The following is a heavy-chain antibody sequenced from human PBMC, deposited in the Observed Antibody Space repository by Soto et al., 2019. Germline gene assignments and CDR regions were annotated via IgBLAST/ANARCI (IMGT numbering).Heavy chain of an antibody. CDR1: GGTFRSYV. D-gene: IGHD1-1*01. J-gene: IGHJ4*02. Sequence: QVQLVQSGAEVKKPGSSVKVSCKASGGTFRSYVTSWVRQAPGQVLEWLGGIIPMYGTTYYAQTFQGRVTISADESTSTAFMELSSLRSEDTAVYYCARIGTLDWIDDYWGQGTVVTVCS. CDR2: IIPMYGTT. V-gene: IGHV1-69*12. CDR3: ARIGTLDWIDDY.